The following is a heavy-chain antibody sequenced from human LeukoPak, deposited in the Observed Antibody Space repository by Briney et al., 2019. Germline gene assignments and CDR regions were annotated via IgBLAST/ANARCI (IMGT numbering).Heavy chain of an antibody. V-gene: IGHV4-4*07. D-gene: IGHD5-12*01. Sequence: SETLSLTCVVSGGSITNSYWSWLRQPAGKGLEWIGRIYSSGTTNYNPSLTGRVSMSVDTSKNQFSLKLYSVTAADTAVYYCARSGYERRRPSYFDYWGQGTLVTVSS. CDR3: ARSGYERRRPSYFDY. J-gene: IGHJ4*02. CDR1: GGSITNSY. CDR2: IYSSGTT.